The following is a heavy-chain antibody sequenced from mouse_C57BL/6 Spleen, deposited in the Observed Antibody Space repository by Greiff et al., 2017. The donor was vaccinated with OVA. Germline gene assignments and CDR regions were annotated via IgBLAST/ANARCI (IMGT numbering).Heavy chain of an antibody. Sequence: QVQLQQSGAELVKPGASVKISCKASGYAFSSYWMNWVKQRPGKGLEWIGQIYPGAGDTNYNGKFKGKATLTADKSSSTAYMQLSSLTSEDSAVYFCARNYGSSLYAMDYWGQGTSVTVSS. J-gene: IGHJ4*01. CDR3: ARNYGSSLYAMDY. V-gene: IGHV1-80*01. CDR1: GYAFSSYW. CDR2: IYPGAGDT. D-gene: IGHD1-1*01.